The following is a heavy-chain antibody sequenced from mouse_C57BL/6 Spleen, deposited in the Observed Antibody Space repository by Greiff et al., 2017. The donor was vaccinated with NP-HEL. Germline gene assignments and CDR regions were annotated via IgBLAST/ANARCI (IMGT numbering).Heavy chain of an antibody. CDR3: ARQTPGFAY. V-gene: IGHV1-52*01. CDR2: IDPSDSET. J-gene: IGHJ3*01. CDR1: GYTFTSYW. Sequence: VQLQESGAELVRPGSSVKLSCKASGYTFTSYWMHWVKQRPIQGLEWIGNIDPSDSETHYNQKFKDKATLTVDKSSSTAYMQLSSLTSEDSAVYYCARQTPGFAYWGQGTLVTVSA.